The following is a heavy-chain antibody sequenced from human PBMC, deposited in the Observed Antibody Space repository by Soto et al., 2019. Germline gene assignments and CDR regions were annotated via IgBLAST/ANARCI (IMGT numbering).Heavy chain of an antibody. CDR3: ATGVIWIGYFTVDS. Sequence: ASVKVSCEASAGSFGKSAINWVRQTPGQGLEWLGGFIPVYRTLNYAQKFQGRVTITADESTGTAYMTLSSLASDDTAVYYCATGVIWIGYFTVDSWGQGTRVTVSS. V-gene: IGHV1-69*13. CDR1: AGSFGKSA. D-gene: IGHD3-3*01. J-gene: IGHJ4*02. CDR2: FIPVYRTL.